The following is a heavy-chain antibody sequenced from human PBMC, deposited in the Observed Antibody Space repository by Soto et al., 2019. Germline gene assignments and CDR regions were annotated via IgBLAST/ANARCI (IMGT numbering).Heavy chain of an antibody. J-gene: IGHJ5*02. CDR2: ISTYNGNT. V-gene: IGHV1-18*04. CDR3: ARVVGGIPVAGSWNWFDP. Sequence: QVQLVQSGTEVKKLGASVKVSCKASGYTFTSYALSWVRHAPGQGLEWMGWISTYNGNTNYAQNLQGRVTMTTDISTNTTYMKLRSLRSDDPAVYYCARVVGGIPVAGSWNWFDPWGQGTLVTVSS. D-gene: IGHD6-19*01. CDR1: GYTFTSYA.